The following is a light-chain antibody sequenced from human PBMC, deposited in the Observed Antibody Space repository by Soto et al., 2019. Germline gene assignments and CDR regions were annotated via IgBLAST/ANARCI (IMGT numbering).Light chain of an antibody. J-gene: IGKJ1*01. CDR1: QTVGVR. CDR3: QHYNNWPPWT. Sequence: DILMTQSPATLSSSPGERATLSCRASQTVGVRLAWYQHKPGQAPRLIIYGASIRATGIPARFSGSGSGTEFTLTISSLQSEDFAVYYCQHYNNWPPWTFGQGTKVDIK. CDR2: GAS. V-gene: IGKV3-15*01.